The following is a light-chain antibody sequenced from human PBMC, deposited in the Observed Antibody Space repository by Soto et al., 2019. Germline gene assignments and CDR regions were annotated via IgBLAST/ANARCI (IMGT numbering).Light chain of an antibody. CDR2: EVS. Sequence: QSALTQPASVSGSPVQSIAISCTGTSSDVGAYNYVSWYQQHPGKAPKLMIYEVSNRPSGVSNRFSGSKSGNTASLTISGLQAEDEADYYCSSYTSNTTPYVFGTGTKVTVL. CDR1: SSDVGAYNY. CDR3: SSYTSNTTPYV. J-gene: IGLJ1*01. V-gene: IGLV2-14*01.